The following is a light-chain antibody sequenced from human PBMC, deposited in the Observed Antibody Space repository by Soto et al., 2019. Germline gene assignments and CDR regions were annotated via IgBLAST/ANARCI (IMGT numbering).Light chain of an antibody. J-gene: IGKJ1*01. CDR1: QGIRSY. Sequence: DIQMTQSPSTLSASVGDRVAITCRASQGIRSYLAWYQQKPGEAPKLLISIASILQSGVPSRFSGSGSGTDFTLTISSLQPEDFATYYCQQYNSYPWTFGQGTKVDIK. V-gene: IGKV1-9*01. CDR2: IAS. CDR3: QQYNSYPWT.